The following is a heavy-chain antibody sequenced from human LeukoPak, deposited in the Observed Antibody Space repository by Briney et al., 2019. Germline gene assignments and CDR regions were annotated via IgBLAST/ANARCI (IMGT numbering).Heavy chain of an antibody. CDR1: GGTFSSYA. CDR2: IIPIFGTA. CDR3: AREGPYSSSSGYFDY. V-gene: IGHV1-69*05. J-gene: IGHJ4*02. Sequence: ASVKVSCKASGGTFSSYAISWVRQAPGQGLEWMGGIIPIFGTANYAQKFQGRVTITTDESTSTAYKELSSLRSEDTAVYYCAREGPYSSSSGYFDYWGQGTLVTVSS. D-gene: IGHD6-13*01.